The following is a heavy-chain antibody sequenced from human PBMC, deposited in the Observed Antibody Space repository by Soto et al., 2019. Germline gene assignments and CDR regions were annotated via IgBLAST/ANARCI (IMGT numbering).Heavy chain of an antibody. CDR1: GFTFSSYA. V-gene: IGHV3-7*01. Sequence: VQLVESGGGVVQPGRSLRLSCAASGFTFSSYAMHWVRQAPGKGLEWVANINQDGSEKHYVDSVMGRFTISRDNAKNSLYLEMNSLRAEDTAVYYCARDPGIAAAGTVGYFDYWGQGTLVTVSS. CDR2: INQDGSEK. J-gene: IGHJ4*02. CDR3: ARDPGIAAAGTVGYFDY. D-gene: IGHD6-13*01.